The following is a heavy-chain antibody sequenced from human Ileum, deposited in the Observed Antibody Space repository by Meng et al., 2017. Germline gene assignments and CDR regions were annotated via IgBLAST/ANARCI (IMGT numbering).Heavy chain of an antibody. D-gene: IGHD1-1*01. J-gene: IGHJ5*02. V-gene: IGHV3-21*01. CDR3: ARIADHGTWINP. Sequence: EVQRLESGGGLVKPGGSLGLSGAASGFTFSSYSMNWVRQAPGKGLEWVSAITSSSSHIYYADSVKGRFTISRDNAKNSLYLQMTSLRAEDTAVYYCARIADHGTWINPWGQGTLVTVSS. CDR1: GFTFSSYS. CDR2: ITSSSSHI.